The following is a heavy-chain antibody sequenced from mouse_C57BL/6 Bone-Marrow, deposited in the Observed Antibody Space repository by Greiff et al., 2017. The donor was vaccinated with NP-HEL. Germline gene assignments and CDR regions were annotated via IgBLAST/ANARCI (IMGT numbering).Heavy chain of an antibody. CDR1: GFNIKDYY. D-gene: IGHD1-1*01. V-gene: IGHV14-2*01. CDR2: IDPEDGET. J-gene: IGHJ1*03. Sequence: VQLKESGAELVKPGASVKLSCTASGFNIKDYYMHWVKQRTEQGLEWIGRIDPEDGETKYAPKFQGKATITADTSSNTAYLQLSSLTSEDTAVYYCARETTVVAWYFDVWGTGTTVTVSS. CDR3: ARETTVVAWYFDV.